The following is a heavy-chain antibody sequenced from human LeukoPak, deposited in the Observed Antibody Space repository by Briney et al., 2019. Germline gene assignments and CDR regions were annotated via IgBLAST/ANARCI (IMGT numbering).Heavy chain of an antibody. Sequence: RASVKVSCKASGYTFTGYYMHWVRQAPGQGLEWMGWINPNSGGTNYAQKFQGRVTMTRDTSISTAYMELSGLRSDDTAIYYCATLGDISGYYLRDYWGQGTLVTVSS. CDR2: INPNSGGT. CDR3: ATLGDISGYYLRDY. V-gene: IGHV1-2*02. D-gene: IGHD3-22*01. CDR1: GYTFTGYY. J-gene: IGHJ4*02.